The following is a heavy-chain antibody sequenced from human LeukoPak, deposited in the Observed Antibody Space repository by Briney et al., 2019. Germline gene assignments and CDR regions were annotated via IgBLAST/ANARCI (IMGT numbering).Heavy chain of an antibody. CDR1: GYTFTSYY. J-gene: IGHJ4*02. Sequence: GASVKVSCKASGYTFTSYYMHCVRQAPGQGLEWMGIINPSGVSTSSAQKFQGRVTMTRDTSTSTVYMELSSLRSEDTAVYYCARDRLVGATTSFDYWGQGTLVTVSS. CDR3: ARDRLVGATTSFDY. V-gene: IGHV1-46*01. D-gene: IGHD1-26*01. CDR2: INPSGVST.